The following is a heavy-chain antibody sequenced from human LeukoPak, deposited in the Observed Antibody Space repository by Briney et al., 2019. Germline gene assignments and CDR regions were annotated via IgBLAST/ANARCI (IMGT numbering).Heavy chain of an antibody. CDR3: ARVRGPIPRSACNY. J-gene: IGHJ4*02. CDR1: GFTFSSYS. D-gene: IGHD2-2*02. Sequence: GGSLRLSCAASGFTFSSYSMNWVRQAPGKGLEWVSYISSSSSTIYYADSVKGRFTISRDNAKNSLYLQMNSLRAEDTAVYYCARVRGPIPRSACNYWGQGTLVTVSS. V-gene: IGHV3-48*01. CDR2: ISSSSSTI.